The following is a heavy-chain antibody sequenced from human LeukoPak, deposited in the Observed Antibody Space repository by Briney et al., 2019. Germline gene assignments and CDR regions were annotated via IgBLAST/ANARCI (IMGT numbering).Heavy chain of an antibody. CDR1: GYNFTGYY. V-gene: IGHV1-2*02. CDR2: INPNSGDT. CDR3: ARLTDH. Sequence: GASVKVSCKATGYNFTGYYIHWVRQAPGQGLEWMGWINPNSGDTYYVQKLQGRVTMTRDTSNNTAYMGLRRLRYDDTALYFCARLTDHWGQGTLVTVSS. J-gene: IGHJ4*02.